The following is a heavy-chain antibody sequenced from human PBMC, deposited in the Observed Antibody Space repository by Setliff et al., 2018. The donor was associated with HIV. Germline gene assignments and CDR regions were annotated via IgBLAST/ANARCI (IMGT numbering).Heavy chain of an antibody. CDR2: ISSDGSRK. CDR3: ARVRSWNFVDGMDV. Sequence: GGSLRLSCVASGFTFNNHAIHWVRQAPGKGLEWVAVISSDGSRKEFVDSVKGRFTISRDSSKDTVSLEMDSLRGEDTAVYYCARVRSWNFVDGMDVWGQGTTVTVSS. J-gene: IGHJ6*02. CDR1: GFTFNNHA. V-gene: IGHV3-30*04. D-gene: IGHD1-7*01.